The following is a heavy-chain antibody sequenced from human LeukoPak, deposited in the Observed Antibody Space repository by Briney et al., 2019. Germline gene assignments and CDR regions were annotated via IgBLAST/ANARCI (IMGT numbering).Heavy chain of an antibody. CDR2: INPNTGGT. V-gene: IGHV1-2*02. CDR1: GYTFTRYF. CDR3: ARVHATGYFSLDLGY. D-gene: IGHD3-9*01. Sequence: ASVRVSCKASGYTFTRYFMHWVRQAPGQGLDWMGWINPNTGGTKYAQKFQGRVTMTRDTSIGTAYMELSTVTSDDTAVYFCARVHATGYFSLDLGYWGQGTLVTVSS. J-gene: IGHJ4*02.